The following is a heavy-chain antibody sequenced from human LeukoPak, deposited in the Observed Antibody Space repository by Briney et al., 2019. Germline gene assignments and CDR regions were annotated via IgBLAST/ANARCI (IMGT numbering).Heavy chain of an antibody. CDR1: GFTFSSYA. Sequence: PGGSLRLSCAASGFTFSSYAMHWVRQAPGKGLEWVAVISYDGSNKYYADSVKGRFTISRDNSKNTLYLQMNSLRAEDTAVYYCARGSGYWGFFDYWGQGTLVTVSS. CDR3: ARGSGYWGFFDY. J-gene: IGHJ4*02. V-gene: IGHV3-30-3*01. D-gene: IGHD3-3*01. CDR2: ISYDGSNK.